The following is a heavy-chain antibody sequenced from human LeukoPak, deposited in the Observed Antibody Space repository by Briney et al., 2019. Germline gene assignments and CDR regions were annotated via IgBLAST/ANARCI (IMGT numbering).Heavy chain of an antibody. CDR2: ISWNSGSI. Sequence: GRSLRLSCAASGFTFDDYAMHWVRQAPGKGLEWVSGISWNSGSIGYADSVKGRFTISRDNAKNSLYLQMNSLRAEDTALYYCAKSGQQWLGNFDYWGQGTLVTVSS. J-gene: IGHJ4*02. CDR1: GFTFDDYA. D-gene: IGHD6-19*01. V-gene: IGHV3-9*01. CDR3: AKSGQQWLGNFDY.